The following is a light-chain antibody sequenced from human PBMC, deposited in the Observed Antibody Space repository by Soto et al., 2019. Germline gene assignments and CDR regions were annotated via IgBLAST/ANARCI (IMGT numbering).Light chain of an antibody. V-gene: IGKV3-20*01. CDR1: QSVSSSY. CDR2: GAS. CDR3: QQYGSSPPNT. Sequence: EIVLTQSPGTLSLSPGERATLSCRASQSVSSSYLAWYQQKAGQAPRLLIYGASSRATGIPDRFSGSGSGTDFTLTISRLEPEDFAVYYCQQYGSSPPNTFGQGTKLEIK. J-gene: IGKJ2*01.